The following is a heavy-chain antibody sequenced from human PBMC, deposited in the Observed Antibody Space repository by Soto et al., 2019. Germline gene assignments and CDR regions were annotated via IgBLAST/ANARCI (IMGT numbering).Heavy chain of an antibody. V-gene: IGHV1-46*01. CDR2: INPSGGST. D-gene: IGHD3-22*01. J-gene: IGHJ1*01. Sequence: GASVKVSCKASGYTFTSYYMHWVRQAPGQGLEWMGIINPSGGSTSYAQKFQGRVTMTRDTSTSTVYMELSSLRSEDTAVYYCARGAPNYYDSSGYIYFQHWGQGTLVTVSS. CDR1: GYTFTSYY. CDR3: ARGAPNYYDSSGYIYFQH.